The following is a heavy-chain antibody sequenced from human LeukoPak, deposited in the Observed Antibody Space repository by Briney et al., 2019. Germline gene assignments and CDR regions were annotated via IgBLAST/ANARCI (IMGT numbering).Heavy chain of an antibody. V-gene: IGHV3-53*01. CDR1: GLTVNRNY. Sequence: GGSLRLSCAVSGLTVNRNYMSWVRQTPGQGLEWVSVIYDNGYTYYADPVKGRFTISRDDAKSTLYLQMNSLRVEDTAVYYCTRDSYDFDSNGSVDIWGQGTMVTVSS. J-gene: IGHJ3*02. D-gene: IGHD3-22*01. CDR3: TRDSYDFDSNGSVDI. CDR2: IYDNGYT.